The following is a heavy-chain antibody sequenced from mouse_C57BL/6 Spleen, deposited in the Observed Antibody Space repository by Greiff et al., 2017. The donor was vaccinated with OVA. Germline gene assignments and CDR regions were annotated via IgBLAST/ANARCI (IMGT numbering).Heavy chain of an antibody. D-gene: IGHD1-1*01. J-gene: IGHJ4*01. Sequence: VQLQQSGAELARPGASVKLSCKASGYTFTSYGISWVKQRTGQGLEWIGEIYPRSGNTYYNEKFKGKATLTADKSSSTAYMELRSLTSEDSAVYFCARGNGSSYLYAMDDWGQGTSVTVSS. V-gene: IGHV1-81*01. CDR1: GYTFTSYG. CDR3: ARGNGSSYLYAMDD. CDR2: IYPRSGNT.